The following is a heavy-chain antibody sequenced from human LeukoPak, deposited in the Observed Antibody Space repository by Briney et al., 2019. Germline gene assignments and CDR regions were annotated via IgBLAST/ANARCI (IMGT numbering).Heavy chain of an antibody. J-gene: IGHJ4*02. CDR3: ARLPGDSDGYNYFDY. D-gene: IGHD5-24*01. Sequence: GESLKISCKGSGYSFTSYWIGWVRQMPGKGLEWMGIIYPGDSDTRYSPSFQGQVTISADKSISTAYLQWSSLKASDTAMYYCARLPGDSDGYNYFDYWGQGTLVTVSS. CDR1: GYSFTSYW. CDR2: IYPGDSDT. V-gene: IGHV5-51*01.